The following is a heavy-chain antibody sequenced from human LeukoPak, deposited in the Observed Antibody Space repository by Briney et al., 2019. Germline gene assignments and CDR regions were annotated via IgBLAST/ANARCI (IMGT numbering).Heavy chain of an antibody. J-gene: IGHJ4*02. CDR1: GFTFSDYY. CDR2: ISSSGSTI. Sequence: KAGGSLRLSCAASGFTFSDYYMSWIRQAPGKGLEWVSYISSSGSTIYYADSVKGRFTISRDNSKSSLSLQMNSLRAEDTAVYYCARYGLTAALDFWGQGTLVTVSS. CDR3: ARYGLTAALDF. D-gene: IGHD2-21*02. V-gene: IGHV3-11*04.